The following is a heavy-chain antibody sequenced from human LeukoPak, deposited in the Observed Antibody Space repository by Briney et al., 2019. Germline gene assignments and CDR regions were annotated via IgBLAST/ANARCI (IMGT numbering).Heavy chain of an antibody. V-gene: IGHV3-15*01. CDR3: TTDDYYDSRCYHTLGDY. J-gene: IGHJ4*02. D-gene: IGHD3-22*01. Sequence: GGSLRLSCAASGFTFSSYGMHWVREAPGKGLEWVGRIKSKTDGGTTDYAAPVKGRFTISREDSKNTLYLQMNSLKTQATAVYCCTTDDYYDSRCYHTLGDYWGQGTLVTVSS. CDR1: GFTFSSYG. CDR2: IKSKTDGGTT.